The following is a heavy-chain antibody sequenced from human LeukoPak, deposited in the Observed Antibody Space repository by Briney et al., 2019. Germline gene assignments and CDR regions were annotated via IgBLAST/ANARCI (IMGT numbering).Heavy chain of an antibody. V-gene: IGHV3-33*01. Sequence: GRPLRLSCAASGFTFSSYGMHWVRQAPGKGLEWVAVIWYDGSNKYYADSVKGRFTISRDNSKNTLYLQMNSLRAEDTAVYYCARGGDYDILTGFDYWGQGTLVTVSS. CDR3: ARGGDYDILTGFDY. CDR1: GFTFSSYG. CDR2: IWYDGSNK. J-gene: IGHJ4*02. D-gene: IGHD3-9*01.